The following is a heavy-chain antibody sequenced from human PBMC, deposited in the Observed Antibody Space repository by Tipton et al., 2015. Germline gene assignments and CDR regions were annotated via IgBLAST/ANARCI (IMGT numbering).Heavy chain of an antibody. J-gene: IGHJ4*02. CDR1: GVSISSSNW. CDR2: IFHTGNT. V-gene: IGHV4-4*02. CDR3: ARHGLEDSTFDY. D-gene: IGHD5-18*01. Sequence: TLSLTCAISGVSISSSNWWTWVRQTPGKGLEWIGEIFHTGNTNYNPSLKSRVTMSVDKSKNQFSLQLTSVTAADTAVFYCARHGLEDSTFDYWGQGTLVSVSS.